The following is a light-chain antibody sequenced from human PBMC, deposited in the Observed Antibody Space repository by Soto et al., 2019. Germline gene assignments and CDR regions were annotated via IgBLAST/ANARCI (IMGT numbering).Light chain of an antibody. CDR2: GAS. CDR1: QAILTY. J-gene: IGKJ4*01. Sequence: DIHLTQSPSSLSAAVGDRVTITCRASQAILTYLNWFQQKAGKAPEVLIYGASSLRSGVPSRFTGSGSVTDFTLTISSLQPEDAGTYFCQQTFSPAVTFGGGTKV. CDR3: QQTFSPAVT. V-gene: IGKV1-39*01.